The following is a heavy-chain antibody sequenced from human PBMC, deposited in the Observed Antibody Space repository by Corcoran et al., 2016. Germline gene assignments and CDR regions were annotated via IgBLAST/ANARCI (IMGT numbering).Heavy chain of an antibody. J-gene: IGHJ4*02. Sequence: QVQLVQSGAEVKNPGASVKVSCKASGYNFINNWIHWVRQAPGQGLEWVGIFNPTGVGTTYGQQFQGRVTMTGDTSTSTVYMELSSLKFDDTAVYYCARDRPPPDWAQFEHWGQGTLVTVSS. CDR1: GYNFINNW. CDR3: ARDRPPPDWAQFEH. D-gene: IGHD3-9*01. V-gene: IGHV1-46*01. CDR2: FNPTGVGT.